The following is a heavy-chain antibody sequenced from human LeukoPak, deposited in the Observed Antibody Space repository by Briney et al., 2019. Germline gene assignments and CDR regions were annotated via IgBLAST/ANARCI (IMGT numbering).Heavy chain of an antibody. CDR2: IYHSGST. CDR1: GYSISSGYY. J-gene: IGHJ5*02. V-gene: IGHV4-38-2*02. D-gene: IGHD6-13*01. Sequence: SETLSLTCTVSGYSISSGYYWGWIRQPPGKGLGWIGSIYHSGSTYFNPSLKSRVTISVDTSKNQFSLKLNSVTAADTAVYYCARHVRKRGIAAAGSPGWFDPWGQGTLVTVSS. CDR3: ARHVRKRGIAAAGSPGWFDP.